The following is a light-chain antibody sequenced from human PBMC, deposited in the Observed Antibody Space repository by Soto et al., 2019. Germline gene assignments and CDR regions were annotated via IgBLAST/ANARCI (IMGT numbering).Light chain of an antibody. CDR1: QSVSTSY. V-gene: IGKV3-20*01. J-gene: IGKJ1*01. Sequence: EIVLTQSPGTLSLSPGDRATLSCRASQSVSTSYLAWYQQKPGQAPRLLIYGASSRATGIPDRFSGSGSGTDFTLTIRGLEPEDFAVYYCQQYGNSRGTFGQGTKVDIK. CDR2: GAS. CDR3: QQYGNSRGT.